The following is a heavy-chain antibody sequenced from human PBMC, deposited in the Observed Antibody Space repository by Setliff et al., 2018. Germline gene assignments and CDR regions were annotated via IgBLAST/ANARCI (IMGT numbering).Heavy chain of an antibody. Sequence: GETLKISCKGSGYSFTTYWIGWVRQMPGKGLGWMGIIYPGDSDTRHSPSFQGHVTISADKSITTAYLQWSSLKASDTAMYYCARSAWGSSGYYPYYFDYWGQGTLVTVSS. D-gene: IGHD3-22*01. CDR2: IYPGDSDT. V-gene: IGHV5-51*01. CDR3: ARSAWGSSGYYPYYFDY. J-gene: IGHJ4*02. CDR1: GYSFTTYW.